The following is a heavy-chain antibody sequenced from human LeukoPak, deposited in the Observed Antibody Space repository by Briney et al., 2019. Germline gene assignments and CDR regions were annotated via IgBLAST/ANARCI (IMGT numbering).Heavy chain of an antibody. Sequence: ASVKVSCKVSGYTLTELSMHWVRQAPGKGLEWMGGFDPEDGEIIYAQKFQGRVTMTEDTSTDTAYMELSSLRSEDTAVYYCATIVIGMTTVTTRRTYFDYWGQGTLVTVSS. J-gene: IGHJ4*02. CDR3: ATIVIGMTTVTTRRTYFDY. CDR1: GYTLTELS. V-gene: IGHV1-24*01. D-gene: IGHD4-17*01. CDR2: FDPEDGEI.